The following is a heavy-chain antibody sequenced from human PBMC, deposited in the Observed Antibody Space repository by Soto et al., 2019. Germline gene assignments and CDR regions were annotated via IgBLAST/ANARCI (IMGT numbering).Heavy chain of an antibody. Sequence: PGESLKISCKGSGYSFTSYWIGWVRQMPGKGLEWMGTIYPGDSDTGYSPSFQGQVTISADKSISTAYLQWSSLKASDTAMYYCARIPHDILTGYYSYYFDSWGQGTLVTVSS. J-gene: IGHJ4*02. CDR2: IYPGDSDT. CDR1: GYSFTSYW. D-gene: IGHD3-9*01. CDR3: ARIPHDILTGYYSYYFDS. V-gene: IGHV5-51*01.